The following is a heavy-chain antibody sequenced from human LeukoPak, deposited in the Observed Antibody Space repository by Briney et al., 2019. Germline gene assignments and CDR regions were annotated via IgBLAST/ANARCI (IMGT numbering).Heavy chain of an antibody. V-gene: IGHV3-30*01. J-gene: IGHJ4*02. D-gene: IGHD5-24*01. Sequence: GGSLRLSSAASGFTFSSYAMHWVRQAPGKGLEWVAVISYDGSNKYYADSVKGRFTISRDNSKNTLYLQMNSLRAEDTAVYYCARAARRWLQYYFDYWGQGTLVTVSS. CDR2: ISYDGSNK. CDR3: ARAARRWLQYYFDY. CDR1: GFTFSSYA.